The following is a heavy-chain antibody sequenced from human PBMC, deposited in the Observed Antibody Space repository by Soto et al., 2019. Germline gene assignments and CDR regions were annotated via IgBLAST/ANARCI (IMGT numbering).Heavy chain of an antibody. Sequence: SETLSLTCAVYGGSFSGYYWSWIRQPPGKGLEWIGEINHSGSTNYNPSLKSRVTISVDTSKNQFSLKLSSVTAADTAVYYCARGPIRYFDWLSLQAYFDYWGQGTLVTVSS. J-gene: IGHJ4*02. V-gene: IGHV4-34*01. CDR1: GGSFSGYY. CDR3: ARGPIRYFDWLSLQAYFDY. CDR2: INHSGST. D-gene: IGHD3-9*01.